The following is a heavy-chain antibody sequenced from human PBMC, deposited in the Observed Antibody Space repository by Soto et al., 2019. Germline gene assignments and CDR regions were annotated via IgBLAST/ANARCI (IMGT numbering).Heavy chain of an antibody. J-gene: IGHJ4*02. Sequence: QVQVAQSGAEVKRPGASVKVSCWASGYPFTNFYNHWVRQAPGQGLEWMGIINPSGGSTAYAQKFLGRVTMTRDTSTSTVYMEVSSLRSEDTAVYYCARADYYGSSGYHLDYWGQGTLVTVSS. CDR3: ARADYYGSSGYHLDY. CDR2: INPSGGST. V-gene: IGHV1-46*01. D-gene: IGHD3-22*01. CDR1: GYPFTNFY.